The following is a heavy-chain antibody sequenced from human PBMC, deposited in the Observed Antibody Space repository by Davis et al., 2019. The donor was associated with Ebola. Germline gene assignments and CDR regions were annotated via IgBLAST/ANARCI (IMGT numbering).Heavy chain of an antibody. D-gene: IGHD3-16*01. CDR1: GFTFNNHG. J-gene: IGHJ4*02. CDR3: AKEGQVGGHSYLDS. V-gene: IGHV3-30*18. CDR2: VSSDGNIK. Sequence: GESLKISCAASGFTFNNHGMHWVRQAPGKGLEWVAVVSSDGNIKIYVDSVKGRFTISRDNSDNTLYLQMNSLSTEDTAVYYCAKEGQVGGHSYLDSWGQGTQVTVSS.